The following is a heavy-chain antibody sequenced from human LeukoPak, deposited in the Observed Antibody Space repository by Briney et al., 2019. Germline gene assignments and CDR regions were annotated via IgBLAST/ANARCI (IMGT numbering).Heavy chain of an antibody. D-gene: IGHD1-26*01. J-gene: IGHJ4*02. V-gene: IGHV3-21*01. CDR3: ARDACGSSTGLIDS. CDR2: VSTSSYYI. Sequence: PGGSLRLSCVASGFTLRSYSMNWVRQAPGKGLEWASYVSTSSYYIYYADSVKGRFTISRDDAKNSLYLQMNSLRAEDTAIYYCARDACGSSTGLIDSWGQGTLVTVSS. CDR1: GFTLRSYS.